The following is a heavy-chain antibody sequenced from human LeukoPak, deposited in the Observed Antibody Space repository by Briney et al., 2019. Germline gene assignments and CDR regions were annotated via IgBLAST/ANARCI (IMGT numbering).Heavy chain of an antibody. Sequence: PGGSLRLSCAASGFTFSSYGMHWVRQAPGKGLEWVAVISYDGSNKYYADSVKGRFTISRDNSKNTLYLQMNSLRAEDTAVYYCAKAPGYYDSSGIDIVGNWFDPWGQGTLVTVSS. J-gene: IGHJ5*02. CDR1: GFTFSSYG. D-gene: IGHD3-22*01. V-gene: IGHV3-30*18. CDR2: ISYDGSNK. CDR3: AKAPGYYDSSGIDIVGNWFDP.